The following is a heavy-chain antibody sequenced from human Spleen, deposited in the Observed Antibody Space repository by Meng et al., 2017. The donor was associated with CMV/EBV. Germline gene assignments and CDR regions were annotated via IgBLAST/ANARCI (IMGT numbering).Heavy chain of an antibody. CDR1: GFTFSNYA. CDR3: ARDGAARPPGYYGMDI. J-gene: IGHJ6*02. V-gene: IGHV4-59*12. D-gene: IGHD6-6*01. CDR2: IYYSGST. Sequence: GSLRLSCAASGFTFSNYAMNWVRQPPGKGLEWIGSIYYSGSTYYNPSLKSRVTISVDTSKTQFSLKLNSVTAADAAVYYCARDGAARPPGYYGMDIWGQGTTVTVSS.